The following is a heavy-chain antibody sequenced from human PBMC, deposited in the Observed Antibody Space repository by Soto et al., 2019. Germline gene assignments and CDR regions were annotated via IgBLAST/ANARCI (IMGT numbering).Heavy chain of an antibody. CDR3: ATWHEREHAYDV. V-gene: IGHV3-53*01. Sequence: DVQLAESGGGLIQPGASLRLSCAAFGFTISGKKYVAWVRQAPGKGLEWVSALYDLDGSFYAASVKGRFTTSSDSSKTTVYLQMNDLRPDDTAVYYCATWHEREHAYDVWGQGTTVTVSS. CDR2: LYDLDGS. CDR1: GFTISGKKY. D-gene: IGHD1-1*01. J-gene: IGHJ3*01.